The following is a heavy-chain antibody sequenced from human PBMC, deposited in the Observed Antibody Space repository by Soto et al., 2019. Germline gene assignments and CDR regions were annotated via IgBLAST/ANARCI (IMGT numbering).Heavy chain of an antibody. CDR3: ARSYSGTFYRYDT. Sequence: LSLTCTVSGGSISSYHWSWIRQSPGKGLEWIGYVFYTGSTKYNPALKRRVTISVDTSKNQFSLKLSSVSAADTGLYYCARSYSGTFYRYDTWGQGILVTVSS. J-gene: IGHJ5*02. CDR1: GGSISSYH. CDR2: VFYTGST. V-gene: IGHV4-59*01. D-gene: IGHD1-26*01.